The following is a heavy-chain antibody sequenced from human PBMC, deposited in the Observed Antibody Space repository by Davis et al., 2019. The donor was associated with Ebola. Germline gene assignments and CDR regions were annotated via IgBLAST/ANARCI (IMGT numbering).Heavy chain of an antibody. J-gene: IGHJ4*02. CDR2: ISAYNGNT. CDR1: GYTFTSYA. V-gene: IGHV1-18*01. D-gene: IGHD1-1*01. Sequence: AASVKVSCKASGYTFTSYAMHWVRQAPGQRLEWMGWISAYNGNTNYAQNVQGRVTMTTDTSTSTAYMEVGILRSDDTAVYYCARAQFPTTSDHWGQGTLVTVFS. CDR3: ARAQFPTTSDH.